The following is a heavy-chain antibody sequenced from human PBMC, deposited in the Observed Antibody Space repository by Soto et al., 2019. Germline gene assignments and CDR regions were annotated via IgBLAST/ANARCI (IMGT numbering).Heavy chain of an antibody. CDR3: ARVPEYYYDSSGAHDY. CDR2: ISAYNGNT. J-gene: IGHJ4*02. CDR1: GYTFTSYG. V-gene: IGHV1-18*01. D-gene: IGHD3-22*01. Sequence: ASVKVSCKASGYTFTSYGISWVRQAPGQGLEWMGWISAYNGNTNYAQKLQGRVTMTTDTSTSTAYMELRSLRSDDTAVYYCARVPEYYYDSSGAHDYWGQGTLVTVS.